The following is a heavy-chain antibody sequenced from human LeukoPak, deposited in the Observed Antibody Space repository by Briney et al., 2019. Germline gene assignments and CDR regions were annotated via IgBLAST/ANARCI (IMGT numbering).Heavy chain of an antibody. CDR3: AKDWHFDL. Sequence: PGGSLRLSCAASGFTFSSYGMHWVRQAPGKGLEWVAFIRYDGSKKYFGDSVKGRFTISRDNSKNTLYLQMNSLRTEDTAVYYCAKDWHFDLWGRGTLVTVSS. J-gene: IGHJ2*01. V-gene: IGHV3-30*02. CDR2: IRYDGSKK. CDR1: GFTFSSYG.